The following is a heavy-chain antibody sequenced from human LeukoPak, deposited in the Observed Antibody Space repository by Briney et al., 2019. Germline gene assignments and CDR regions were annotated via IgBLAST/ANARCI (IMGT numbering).Heavy chain of an antibody. CDR3: ARDGVATNDY. J-gene: IGHJ4*02. CDR2: INTDGGAT. V-gene: IGHV3-64*01. Sequence: GGSLRLSCAASGFTFSTFAMQWVRQAPEKGLEYVSGINTDGGATYYANSVKGRFTISRDNPKNTLYLQMGSLRVEDTAVYYCARDGVATNDYWGQGTLVTVSS. D-gene: IGHD5-24*01. CDR1: GFTFSTFA.